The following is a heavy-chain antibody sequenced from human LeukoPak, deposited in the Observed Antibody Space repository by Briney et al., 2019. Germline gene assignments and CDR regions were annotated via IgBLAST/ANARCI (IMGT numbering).Heavy chain of an antibody. D-gene: IGHD3-10*02. Sequence: GGSLRLSCAASGFTFSDYYMNWIRQAPGKGLEWIGYISGGSATINFADSLKGRFTISRDNAKKSVSLQMNSLRAEDTAVYYCAELGITMIGGVWGKGTTVTISS. V-gene: IGHV3-69-1*02. CDR2: ISGGSATI. J-gene: IGHJ6*04. CDR1: GFTFSDYY. CDR3: AELGITMIGGV.